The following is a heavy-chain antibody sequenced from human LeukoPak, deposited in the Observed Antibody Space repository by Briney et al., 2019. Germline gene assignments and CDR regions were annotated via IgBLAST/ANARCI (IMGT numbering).Heavy chain of an antibody. CDR3: ARGYSSGWGPFDY. D-gene: IGHD6-19*01. CDR2: ISWNSGSI. V-gene: IGHV3-9*03. J-gene: IGHJ4*02. Sequence: GRSLRLSCAASGFTFDDYAMHWVRQAPGKGLERVSGISWNSGSIGYADSVKGRFTISRDNAKNSLYLQMNSLRAEDMALYYCARGYSSGWGPFDYWGQGTLVTVSS. CDR1: GFTFDDYA.